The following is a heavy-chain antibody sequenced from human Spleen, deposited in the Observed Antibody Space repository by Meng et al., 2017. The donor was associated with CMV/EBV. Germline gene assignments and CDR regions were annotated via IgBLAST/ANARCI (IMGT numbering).Heavy chain of an antibody. V-gene: IGHV1-46*01. Sequence: ASVKVSCKASGYTFTSYFIHWVRQAPGQGLEWMGIIKPGGGYTSTAQKFQGRLTMTRDTSTATAYMVLSGLRSGDTAVYFCARGEEEQLAQFYYYGMDVWGQGTKVTVSS. CDR2: IKPGGGYT. J-gene: IGHJ6*02. CDR1: GYTFTSYF. CDR3: ARGEEEQLAQFYYYGMDV. D-gene: IGHD1-1*01.